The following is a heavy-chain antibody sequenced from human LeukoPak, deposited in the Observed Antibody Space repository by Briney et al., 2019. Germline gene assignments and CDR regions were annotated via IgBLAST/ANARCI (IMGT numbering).Heavy chain of an antibody. CDR3: AKGRNGDNVAEAADI. V-gene: IGHV3-23*01. J-gene: IGHJ3*02. CDR1: GFTFNTYA. D-gene: IGHD4-17*01. Sequence: PGGSLRLSCAASGFTFNTYAVNWVRQAPGKGLEWGSAISINGGRTYYADSVKGRFTISRDNSKNTLYLQMNGLRGEDTAVYYCAKGRNGDNVAEAADIWRQGTMVTVSS. CDR2: ISINGGRT.